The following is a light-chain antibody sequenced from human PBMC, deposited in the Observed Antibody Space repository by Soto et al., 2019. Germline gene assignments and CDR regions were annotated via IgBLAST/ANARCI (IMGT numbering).Light chain of an antibody. CDR2: TVT. CDR3: SSYEASSSYV. V-gene: IGLV2-11*01. CDR1: SSDIGGYNY. J-gene: IGLJ1*01. Sequence: QSVLAKPPSVSGSPGQSVTISCTGTSSDIGGYNYVSRYQQHPGKAPKLMIYTVTKRPSGVPDRFSGSKSDSTASLTISGLQAVFEADNSCSSYEASSSYVFVPRTEEPVL.